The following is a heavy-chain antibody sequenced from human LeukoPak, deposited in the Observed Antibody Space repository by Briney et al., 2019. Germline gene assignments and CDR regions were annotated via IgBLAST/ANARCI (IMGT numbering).Heavy chain of an antibody. J-gene: IGHJ4*02. CDR3: AREGDYYDSSGPSLDY. D-gene: IGHD3-22*01. CDR1: GFTFSSYG. CDR2: IRYDGSNK. V-gene: IGHV3-30*02. Sequence: GGSLRLSCAASGFTFSSYGMHWVRQAPGKGLEWLAFIRYDGSNKYYADSVKGRFTISRDNSKNTLYLQMNSLRAEDTAVYYCAREGDYYDSSGPSLDYWGQGTLVTVSS.